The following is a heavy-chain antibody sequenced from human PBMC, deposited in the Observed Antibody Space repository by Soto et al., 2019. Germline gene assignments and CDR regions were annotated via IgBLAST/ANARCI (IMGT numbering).Heavy chain of an antibody. J-gene: IGHJ3*02. CDR1: GFTFSSYI. CDR3: ARGGELGYCSSTSCLAFDI. D-gene: IGHD2-2*01. Sequence: GGSLRLSCAASGFTFSSYIMNWVRQSPGKGLEWVSYISSSSSTRYYADSVKGRFTISRDNAKNSLYLQMNSLRDEDTAVYYCARGGELGYCSSTSCLAFDIWGQGTMVTVSS. V-gene: IGHV3-48*02. CDR2: ISSSSSTR.